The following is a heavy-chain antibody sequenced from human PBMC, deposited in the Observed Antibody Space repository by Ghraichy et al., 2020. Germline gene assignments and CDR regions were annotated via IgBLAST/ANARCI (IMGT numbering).Heavy chain of an antibody. D-gene: IGHD6-19*01. CDR1: GYSISSGYY. CDR2: IYHSGST. J-gene: IGHJ4*02. CDR3: ASAKQWLVRTFDY. Sequence: SETLSLTCTVSGYSISSGYYWGWIRQPPGKGLEWIGSIYHSGSTYYNPSLKSRVTISVDTSKNQFSLKLSSVTAADTAVYYCASAKQWLVRTFDYWGQGTLVTVSS. V-gene: IGHV4-38-2*02.